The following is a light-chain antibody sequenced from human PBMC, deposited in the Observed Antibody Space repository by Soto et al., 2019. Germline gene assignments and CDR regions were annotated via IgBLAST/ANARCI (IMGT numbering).Light chain of an antibody. V-gene: IGKV3-20*01. CDR2: DAS. Sequence: EVVLTQSPATLSLSPGERATLSCRASESVNNYLAWYQQKPGQAPRLLIYDASSRATGIPDRFSGSGSGTDFTLTISRLEPEDFAVYYCQQYGSSPVTFGQGTKLEIK. J-gene: IGKJ2*01. CDR1: ESVNNY. CDR3: QQYGSSPVT.